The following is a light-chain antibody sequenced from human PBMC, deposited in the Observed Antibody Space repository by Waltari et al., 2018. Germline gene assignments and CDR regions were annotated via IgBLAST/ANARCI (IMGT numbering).Light chain of an antibody. CDR1: QSVLYSSNSQNY. Sequence: DIVMTQSPDSLAVSLGERVTINCKSSQSVLYSSNSQNYLAWYQQKPGQPPKLLIYWASAREAGVPDRFSGSESGPDFTLTISSLQAEDVAVYYCQQYYDIPWTFGQGTKVEIK. CDR3: QQYYDIPWT. CDR2: WAS. J-gene: IGKJ1*01. V-gene: IGKV4-1*01.